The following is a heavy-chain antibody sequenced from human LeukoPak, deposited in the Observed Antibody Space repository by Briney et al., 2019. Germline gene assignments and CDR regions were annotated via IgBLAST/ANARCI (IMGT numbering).Heavy chain of an antibody. V-gene: IGHV1-69*10. J-gene: IGHJ4*02. CDR3: ARGAPSIVGATPFDY. Sequence: ASVKVSCKASGGTFSSYAISWVRQAPGQGLEWMGGIIPILGIANYAQKFQGRVTITADKSTSTAYMELSSLRSEDTAVYYCARGAPSIVGATPFDYWGQGTLVTVSS. D-gene: IGHD1-26*01. CDR2: IIPILGIA. CDR1: GGTFSSYA.